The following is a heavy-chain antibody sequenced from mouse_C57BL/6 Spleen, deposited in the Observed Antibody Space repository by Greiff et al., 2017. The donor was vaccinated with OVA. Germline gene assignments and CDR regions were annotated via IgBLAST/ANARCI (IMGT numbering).Heavy chain of an antibody. CDR3: AREVYGNHAMDY. J-gene: IGHJ4*01. CDR2: IYPGSGNT. V-gene: IGHV1-66*01. D-gene: IGHD2-1*01. CDR1: GYSFTSYY. Sequence: VQLQQSGPELVKPGASVKISCKASGYSFTSYYIHWVKQRPGQGLEWIGWIYPGSGNTKYNEKFKGKATLTADTSSSTAYMQLSSLTSEDSAVYYCAREVYGNHAMDYWGQGTSVTVSS.